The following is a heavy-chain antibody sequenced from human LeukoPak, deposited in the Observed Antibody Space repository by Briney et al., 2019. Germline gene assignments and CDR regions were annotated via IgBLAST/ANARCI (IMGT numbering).Heavy chain of an antibody. CDR2: ISYSGNT. J-gene: IGHJ4*02. CDR1: GGSISSSGYY. V-gene: IGHV4-39*01. CDR3: AAYYHDTSGYFG. Sequence: SETLSLTCSVSGGSISSSGYYWGWIRQPPGKGLEWIGSISYSGNTYYNPSLRSRVTISVDTSKNQFSLKLASVTAAYTAVYYCAAYYHDTSGYFGCGQGTLVTVSS. D-gene: IGHD3-22*01.